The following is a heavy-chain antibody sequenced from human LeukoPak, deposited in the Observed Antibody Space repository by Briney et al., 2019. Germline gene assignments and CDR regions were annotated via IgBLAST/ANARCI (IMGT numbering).Heavy chain of an antibody. J-gene: IGHJ6*03. CDR1: GFTFSSYG. CDR3: AKDGGGYYPSYYYYMDV. V-gene: IGHV3-30*02. CDR2: IRYDGSNK. D-gene: IGHD3-22*01. Sequence: PGGSLRLSCAASGFTFSSYGMHWVRQAPGKGLEWVAFIRYDGSNKYYADSVKGRFTISRDNSKSTLYLQMNSLRAEDTAVYYCAKDGGGYYPSYYYYMDVWGKGTTVTISS.